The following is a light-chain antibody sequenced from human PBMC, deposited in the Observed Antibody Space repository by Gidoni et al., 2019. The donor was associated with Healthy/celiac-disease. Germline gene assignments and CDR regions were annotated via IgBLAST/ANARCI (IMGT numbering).Light chain of an antibody. CDR2: DNN. CDR1: SSNIGNNY. CDR3: GTWDSSLSAYV. V-gene: IGLV1-51*01. Sequence: QAVLTQPPSVSAAPGQKVTISCSGSSSNIGNNYVSWYQQLPGPAPKLLLYDNNTRPSGIPDRFSGSKSGTSATLGITGLQTGDEADYYCGTWDSSLSAYVFGTGTKVTVL. J-gene: IGLJ1*01.